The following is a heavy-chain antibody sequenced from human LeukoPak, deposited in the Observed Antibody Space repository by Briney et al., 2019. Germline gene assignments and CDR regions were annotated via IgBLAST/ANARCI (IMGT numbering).Heavy chain of an antibody. CDR1: GFTFSSYG. D-gene: IGHD3-22*01. J-gene: IGHJ4*02. V-gene: IGHV3-33*01. CDR3: ARESLYDTREIDY. CDR2: IWYDGNTK. Sequence: PGGSLRLSCAASGFTFSSYGMHWVRQAPGKGLEWVAVIWYDGNTKYYADSVKGRLTISRDNSKNTLYPQMNSLRAEDTAVYYCARESLYDTREIDYWGQGTLVTVSS.